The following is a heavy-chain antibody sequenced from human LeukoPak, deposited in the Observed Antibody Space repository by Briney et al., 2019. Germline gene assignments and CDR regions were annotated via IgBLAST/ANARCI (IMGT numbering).Heavy chain of an antibody. D-gene: IGHD1-1*01. CDR2: IYGGVNT. J-gene: IGHJ4*02. V-gene: IGHV3-66*01. CDR3: AKSPKTGFLFDY. Sequence: PGGSLRLSCATSGFTFSNYAIHWVRQAPGKGLEWVPVIYGGVNTVYADSVQGRFTISRDNSKNTLYLQMSSLRAEDTAVYYCAKSPKTGFLFDYWGKGTLVTVSS. CDR1: GFTFSNYA.